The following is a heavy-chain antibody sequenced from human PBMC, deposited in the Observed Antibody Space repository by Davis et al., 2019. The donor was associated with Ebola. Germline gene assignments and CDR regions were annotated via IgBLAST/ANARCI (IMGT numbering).Heavy chain of an antibody. V-gene: IGHV1-69*13. CDR2: IIPIFGTA. CDR3: ARDPSNYNYYGMDV. J-gene: IGHJ6*02. CDR1: GGTFSSYA. D-gene: IGHD6-6*01. Sequence: AASVKVSCKASGGTFSSYAISWVRQAPGQGLEWMGGIIPIFGTANYAQKFQGRVTITADESTSTAYMELSSLRSEDTAVYYCARDPSNYNYYGMDVWGQGTTVTVSS.